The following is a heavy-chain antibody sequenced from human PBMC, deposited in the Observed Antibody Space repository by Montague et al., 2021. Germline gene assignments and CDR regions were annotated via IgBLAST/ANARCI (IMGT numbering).Heavy chain of an antibody. CDR2: IFLGGAS. V-gene: IGHV4-59*04. CDR3: AKQDYFVSVTSNKGFDP. D-gene: IGHD3-10*01. J-gene: IGHJ5*02. CDR1: TGSIFPAH. Sequence: SETLSLTCTVSTGSIFPAHWRLVPQPTGNGLESLASIFLGGASIPNPLTVSRVSMSIDTSTNQFSLKLSFVTAADTAFYYCAKQDYFVSVTSNKGFDPWGNGTL.